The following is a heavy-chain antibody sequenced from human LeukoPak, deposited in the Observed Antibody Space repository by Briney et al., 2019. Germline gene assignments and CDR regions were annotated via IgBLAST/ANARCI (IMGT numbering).Heavy chain of an antibody. D-gene: IGHD3-10*01. CDR3: ANYPGAESGSYKVFEY. J-gene: IGHJ4*02. CDR1: GFTFSDYY. CDR2: ISGSGSVT. V-gene: IGHV3-11*06. Sequence: TGGSLRLSCAISGFTFSDYYMSWIRQAPGKWPEWVSYISGSGSVTNYAASVRGRFTISRDNAKNSLYLQMNSLRAEGTAVYYCANYPGAESGSYKVFEYWGQGTLVTVSS.